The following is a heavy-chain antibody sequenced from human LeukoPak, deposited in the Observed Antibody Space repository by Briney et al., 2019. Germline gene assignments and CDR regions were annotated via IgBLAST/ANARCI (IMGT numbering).Heavy chain of an antibody. V-gene: IGHV3-23*01. Sequence: GGSLRLSCAASGFTFSNYAMNWVRQAPGKRLEWVSVICGSGGVTFYADSMKGRFTISRDNTKNTLYLQMNSLRAEDTAVYFCAVREGASYSGRFDYWGQGTLVTVSS. CDR1: GFTFSNYA. J-gene: IGHJ4*02. CDR3: AVREGASYSGRFDY. CDR2: ICGSGGVT. D-gene: IGHD1-26*01.